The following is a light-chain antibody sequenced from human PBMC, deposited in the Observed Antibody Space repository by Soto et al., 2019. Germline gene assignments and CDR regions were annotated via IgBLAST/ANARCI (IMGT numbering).Light chain of an antibody. CDR1: SSDVGAYNY. V-gene: IGLV2-8*01. CDR2: DVY. Sequence: QSALTQPPSASGSPGQSVTISCTGTSSDVGAYNYVSWYQQHPGKAPKLMIYDVYKRPSGVPDRFSGSKSGNTASLTVSGLQGEDEADYFCSSYAGNNILVFGGGTKLTVL. CDR3: SSYAGNNILV. J-gene: IGLJ2*01.